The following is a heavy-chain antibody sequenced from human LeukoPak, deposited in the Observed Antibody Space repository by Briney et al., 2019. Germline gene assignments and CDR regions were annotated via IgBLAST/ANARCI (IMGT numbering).Heavy chain of an antibody. CDR3: ARNRDGYNSFDY. CDR2: IYYSGSS. CDR1: GGSINNGGYY. V-gene: IGHV4-31*03. D-gene: IGHD5-24*01. J-gene: IGHJ4*02. Sequence: PSETLPLTCTVSGGSINNGGYYWSWVRQHPGKGLEWIGYIYYSGSSYYNPSLRSRVTISVDTSKNHFSLKLSSVTAADTAVYYCARNRDGYNSFDYWGQGNLVTVSS.